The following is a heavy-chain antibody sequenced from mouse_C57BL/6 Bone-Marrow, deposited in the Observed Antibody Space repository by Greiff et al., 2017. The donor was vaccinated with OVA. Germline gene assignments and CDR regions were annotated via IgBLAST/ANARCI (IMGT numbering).Heavy chain of an antibody. CDR1: GFTFSDYY. D-gene: IGHD2-12*01. Sequence: EVMLVESGGGLVQPGGSLKLSCAASGFTFSDYYMYWVRQTPEKRLEWVAYISNGGGSTYYPDTVKGRFTISRDNAKNTLYLQMSSLKSEDAALYYCARPNSSWYFDDWGTGTTVTVSS. CDR3: ARPNSSWYFDD. J-gene: IGHJ1*03. V-gene: IGHV5-12*01. CDR2: ISNGGGST.